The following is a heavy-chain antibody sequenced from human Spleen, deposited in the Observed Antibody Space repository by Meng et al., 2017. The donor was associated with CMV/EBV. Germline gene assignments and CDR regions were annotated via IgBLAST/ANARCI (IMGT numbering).Heavy chain of an antibody. CDR2: IYHSGTT. V-gene: IGHV4-4*02. D-gene: IGHD2-8*01. CDR1: GGSISSVNW. Sequence: SETLSLTCVVSGGSISSVNWWTWVRQAPGKGLEWIGEIYHSGTTNYNPSLKSQVTISVDKSKNQFSLRLISVTAADTAVYYCATDPRVYTNTWGTDYWGPGTLVTVSS. J-gene: IGHJ4*02. CDR3: ATDPRVYTNTWGTDY.